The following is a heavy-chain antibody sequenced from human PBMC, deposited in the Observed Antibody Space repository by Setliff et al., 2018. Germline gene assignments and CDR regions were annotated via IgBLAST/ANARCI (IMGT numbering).Heavy chain of an antibody. D-gene: IGHD3-9*01. CDR2: IYHSGST. CDR3: ARTLYDYDILTGPGYYFDY. V-gene: IGHV4-38-2*01. CDR1: GYSISSGYY. J-gene: IGHJ4*02. Sequence: SETLSLTCAVSGYSISSGYYWGWIRQPPGKGLEWIGSIYHSGSTYYNPSLKSRVTISVDTSKNQFSLKLSSVTAADTAVYYCARTLYDYDILTGPGYYFDYWGQGTPVTVSS.